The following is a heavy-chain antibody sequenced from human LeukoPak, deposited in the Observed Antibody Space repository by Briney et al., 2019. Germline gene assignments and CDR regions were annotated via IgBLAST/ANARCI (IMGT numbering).Heavy chain of an antibody. CDR3: AKEVWLEMATLGY. Sequence: GASVKVSCKASGGTFSSYAISWVRQAPGQGLEWMGGIIPIFGTANYAQKFQGRVTITADESTSTAYMELSSLRSEDTAVYYCAKEVWLEMATLGYWGQGTLVTVSS. V-gene: IGHV1-69*13. D-gene: IGHD5-24*01. CDR1: GGTFSSYA. J-gene: IGHJ4*02. CDR2: IIPIFGTA.